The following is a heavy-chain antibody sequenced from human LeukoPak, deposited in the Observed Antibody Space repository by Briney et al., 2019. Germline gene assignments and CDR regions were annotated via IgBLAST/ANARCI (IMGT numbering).Heavy chain of an antibody. CDR1: GFTFSSYS. Sequence: GGSLRLSCAASGFTFSSYSMNWVRQAPGKGLEWVSYISSSSSTIYYADSVKGRFTISRDNAKNSLYLQMNSLRAEDTAVYYCARGNIVLMVYEHDYWGQGTLVTVSS. CDR3: ARGNIVLMVYEHDY. CDR2: ISSSSSTI. V-gene: IGHV3-48*01. D-gene: IGHD2-8*01. J-gene: IGHJ4*02.